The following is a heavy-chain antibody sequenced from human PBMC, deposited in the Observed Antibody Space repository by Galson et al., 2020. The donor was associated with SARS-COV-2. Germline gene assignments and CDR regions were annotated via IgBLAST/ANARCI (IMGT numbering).Heavy chain of an antibody. Sequence: KISCKASGFTFTRSAMQWVRQARGQRLEWMGWIVVASGNTDYAQKFQERVTITRDLSTSTAYMELSSLRSEDTAVYYCAAVARSYYDSSGYYIDYWGQGTLVTVSS. CDR1: GFTFTRSA. CDR3: AAVARSYYDSSGYYIDY. CDR2: IVVASGNT. V-gene: IGHV1-58*02. D-gene: IGHD3-22*01. J-gene: IGHJ4*02.